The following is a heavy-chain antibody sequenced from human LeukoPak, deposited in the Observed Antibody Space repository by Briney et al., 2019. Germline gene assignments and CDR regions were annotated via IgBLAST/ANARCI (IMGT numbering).Heavy chain of an antibody. D-gene: IGHD2-2*01. CDR3: ARNDIGYCSSTSCSWGDWFDP. CDR1: GYTFTSYG. CDR2: SSAYNGNT. Sequence: ASVKVSCKASGYTFTSYGISWVRQAPGQGLEWMGWSSAYNGNTNHAQKLQGRVTMTTDTSTSTAYMELRSLRSDDTAVYYCARNDIGYCSSTSCSWGDWFDPWGQGTLVTVSS. V-gene: IGHV1-18*01. J-gene: IGHJ5*02.